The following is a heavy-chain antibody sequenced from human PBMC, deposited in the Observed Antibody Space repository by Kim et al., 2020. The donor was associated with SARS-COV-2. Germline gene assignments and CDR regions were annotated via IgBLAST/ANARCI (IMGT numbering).Heavy chain of an antibody. J-gene: IGHJ3*02. D-gene: IGHD3-16*02. V-gene: IGHV5-51*01. CDR2: IYPGDSDT. CDR3: ALSARPRGDAFDI. Sequence: GESLKISCKGSGYSFTSYWIGWVRQMPGKGLEWMGIIYPGDSDTRYSPSFQGQVTISADKSISTAYLQWSSLKASDTAMYYCALSARPRGDAFDIWGQGTMVTVSS. CDR1: GYSFTSYW.